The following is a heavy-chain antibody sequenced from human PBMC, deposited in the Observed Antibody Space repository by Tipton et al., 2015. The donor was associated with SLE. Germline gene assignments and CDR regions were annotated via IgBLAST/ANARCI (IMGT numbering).Heavy chain of an antibody. J-gene: IGHJ4*02. CDR3: ARHWGVVPAAEAIDY. CDR1: GYSISSGYY. V-gene: IGHV4-38-2*01. Sequence: TLSLTCAVSGYSISSGYYWGWIRQPPGKGLEWIGSIYHSGSTYYNPSLKSRVTISVDTSKNQFSLKLSSVTAADTAVYYCARHWGVVPAAEAIDYWGQGTLVTVSS. CDR2: IYHSGST. D-gene: IGHD2-2*01.